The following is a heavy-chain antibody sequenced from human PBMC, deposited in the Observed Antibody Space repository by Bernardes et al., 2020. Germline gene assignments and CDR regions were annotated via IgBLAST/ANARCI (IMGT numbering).Heavy chain of an antibody. CDR1: GFTFSSYA. CDR2: ISGSGGST. Sequence: GGSLRLSCAASGFTFSSYAMSWVRQAPGKGLEWVSAISGSGGSTYYADSVKGRFTISRDNSKNTLYLQMNSLRAEDTAVYYCGKGGYSGYAGNNDYWGKGTMVTVSS. V-gene: IGHV3-23*01. J-gene: IGHJ4*02. D-gene: IGHD5-12*01. CDR3: GKGGYSGYAGNNDY.